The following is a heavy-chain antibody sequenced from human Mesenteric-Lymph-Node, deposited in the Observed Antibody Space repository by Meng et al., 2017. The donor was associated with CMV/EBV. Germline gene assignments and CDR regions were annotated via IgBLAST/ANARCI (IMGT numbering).Heavy chain of an antibody. CDR2: IDIGDSNT. Sequence: GGSLKISCAGSGFTFSLYAMSWVRQAPGQGLEWVSVIDIGDSNTFYADSVKGRFTISRDNSKNTLYLQMHSLRVEDTAVYYCANGGSYGSGSCFDYWGQGTLVTVSS. CDR1: GFTFSLYA. CDR3: ANGGSYGSGSCFDY. J-gene: IGHJ4*02. D-gene: IGHD3-10*01. V-gene: IGHV3-23*03.